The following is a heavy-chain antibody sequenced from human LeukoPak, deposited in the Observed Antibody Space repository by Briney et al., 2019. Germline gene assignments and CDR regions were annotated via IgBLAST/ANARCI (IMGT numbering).Heavy chain of an antibody. CDR2: IKQDGSEK. CDR3: ARGVWAPFDS. J-gene: IGHJ4*02. CDR1: GFSLSNYW. D-gene: IGHD7-27*01. Sequence: GGSLRLSCAASGFSLSNYWMNWVRQAPGKGLEWVANIKQDGSEKNYVDSVKGRFSISRDNAKNSLILQMNSLRDEDTAVYYCARGVWAPFDSWGQGTPVSVSS. V-gene: IGHV3-7*01.